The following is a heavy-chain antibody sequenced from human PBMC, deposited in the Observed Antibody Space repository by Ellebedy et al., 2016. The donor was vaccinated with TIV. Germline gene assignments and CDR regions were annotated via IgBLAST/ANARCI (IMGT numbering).Heavy chain of an antibody. CDR3: ARDLPAVVYSSDWYGGGDY. J-gene: IGHJ4*02. D-gene: IGHD6-19*01. CDR2: ISAYRGNT. V-gene: IGHV1-18*04. CDR1: GYTFTGYG. Sequence: AASVKVSCKASGYTFTGYGISWVRQAPGQGLEWVGWISAYRGNTNYAQKVQDRVTMTTDTSTSTAYMELRSLRSDDTAVYYCARDLPAVVYSSDWYGGGDYWGQGTLVTVSS.